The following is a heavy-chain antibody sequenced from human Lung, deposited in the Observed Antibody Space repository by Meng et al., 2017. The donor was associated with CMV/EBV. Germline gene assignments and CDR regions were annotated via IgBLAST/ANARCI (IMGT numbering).Heavy chain of an antibody. CDR3: AGESRGAAAGWRWFDP. V-gene: IGHV1-69*10. CDR1: GGPFNSYA. J-gene: IGHJ5*02. Sequence: SGGPFNSYAISWVRQAPGQGLEWMGGINPILGIANYAQTFPGRVTITADKSTSTAYMELSSLRSEDTAVYYCAGESRGAAAGWRWFDPWGQGTLVTVSS. D-gene: IGHD6-13*01. CDR2: INPILGIA.